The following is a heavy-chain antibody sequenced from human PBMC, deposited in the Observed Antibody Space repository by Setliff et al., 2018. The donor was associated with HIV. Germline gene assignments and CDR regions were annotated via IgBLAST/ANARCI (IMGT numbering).Heavy chain of an antibody. Sequence: GGSLRLSCTASGFAFNTYTMSWLRQAPGKGLEWVSYISRDGNTIYYADSVKGRFTISRDNAKNSLYLQLNSLRPEDTAVYYCARDKDEDYGSTSFDYWGQGILVTVSS. J-gene: IGHJ4*02. CDR1: GFAFNTYT. CDR2: ISRDGNTI. V-gene: IGHV3-11*01. CDR3: ARDKDEDYGSTSFDY. D-gene: IGHD4-17*01.